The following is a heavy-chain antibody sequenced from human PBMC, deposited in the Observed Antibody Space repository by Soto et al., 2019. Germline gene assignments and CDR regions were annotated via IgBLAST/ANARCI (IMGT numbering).Heavy chain of an antibody. Sequence: QVQLVQSGAEVKKPGASVKVSCKASGYTFTSYGISWVRQAPGQGLEWMGWISAYNGNTNYAQKLQGRVTMTTDTTTITAYMELRSLRTDDTAVYYCAGALGPYYDYIWGGNAFDIWVQGTMVTVSS. CDR1: GYTFTSYG. CDR2: ISAYNGNT. D-gene: IGHD3-16*01. J-gene: IGHJ3*02. V-gene: IGHV1-18*01. CDR3: AGALGPYYDYIWGGNAFDI.